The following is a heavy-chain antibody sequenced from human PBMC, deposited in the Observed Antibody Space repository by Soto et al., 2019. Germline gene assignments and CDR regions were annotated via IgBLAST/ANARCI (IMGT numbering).Heavy chain of an antibody. J-gene: IGHJ6*02. CDR1: GGSFSGYY. Sequence: SETLSLTSAVYGGSFSGYYWSWIRQPPGKGLEWIGEINHSGSTNYNRSLKSRVTISVDTSKNLFSLKLSSVTAADTAVIYCGRGGEMGFWSGKTTKYYYYYCWIDVWGQGTTVTVSS. D-gene: IGHD3-3*01. CDR3: GRGGEMGFWSGKTTKYYYYYCWIDV. V-gene: IGHV4-34*01. CDR2: INHSGST.